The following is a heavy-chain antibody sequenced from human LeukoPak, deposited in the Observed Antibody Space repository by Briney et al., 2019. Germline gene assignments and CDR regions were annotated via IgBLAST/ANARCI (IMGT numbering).Heavy chain of an antibody. CDR3: ARGRGYDFWSGYYKNWFDP. V-gene: IGHV4-34*01. CDR2: INHSGST. D-gene: IGHD3-3*01. J-gene: IGHJ5*02. CDR1: GGSFSGYY. Sequence: SETLSPTCAVYGGSFSGYYWSWIRQPPGKGLEWIGEINHSGSTNYNPSLKSRVTISVDTSKNQFSLKLSSVTAADTAVYYCARGRGYDFWSGYYKNWFDPWGQGTLVTVSS.